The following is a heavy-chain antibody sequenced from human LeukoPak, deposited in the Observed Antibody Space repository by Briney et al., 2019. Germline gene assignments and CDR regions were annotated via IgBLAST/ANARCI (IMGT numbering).Heavy chain of an antibody. Sequence: GGSLRLSCVASGFTVTNNYMSWVRQAPGKGLEWVSVIYSGGNTNYADSVKGRFTISRDNSKNTVFLQMNSLRAEDTAVYYCARDRGAAAGDWGQGTLVTVSS. D-gene: IGHD6-13*01. V-gene: IGHV3-53*01. CDR2: IYSGGNT. CDR3: ARDRGAAAGD. J-gene: IGHJ4*02. CDR1: GFTVTNNY.